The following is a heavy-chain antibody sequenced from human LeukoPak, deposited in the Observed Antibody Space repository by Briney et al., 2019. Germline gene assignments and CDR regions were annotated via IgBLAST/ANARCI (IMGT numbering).Heavy chain of an antibody. Sequence: ASVKVSCKASGYTFTSYAMHWVRQAPGQRLEWMGWINAGNGNTEYSQKFQGRVTITRDTSASTAYMELSSLRSEDTAVYYCARETGYCSSTSCYVLFDYWGQGTLVTVPS. V-gene: IGHV1-3*01. D-gene: IGHD2-2*01. CDR3: ARETGYCSSTSCYVLFDY. J-gene: IGHJ4*02. CDR1: GYTFTSYA. CDR2: INAGNGNT.